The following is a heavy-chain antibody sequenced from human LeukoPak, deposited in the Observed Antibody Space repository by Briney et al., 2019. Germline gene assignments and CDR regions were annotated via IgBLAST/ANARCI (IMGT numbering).Heavy chain of an antibody. D-gene: IGHD5-12*01. CDR2: IKQDGSEK. J-gene: IGHJ6*04. CDR3: ARDSKLDIVATSTYYYYGMDV. Sequence: GGSLRLSCAASGFTFSSYWMSWVRQAPGKGLEWVANIKQDGSEKYYVDSVKGRFTISRDNAKNSLYLQMNSLRAEDTAVYYCARDSKLDIVATSTYYYYGMDVWGKGTTVTVSS. V-gene: IGHV3-7*01. CDR1: GFTFSSYW.